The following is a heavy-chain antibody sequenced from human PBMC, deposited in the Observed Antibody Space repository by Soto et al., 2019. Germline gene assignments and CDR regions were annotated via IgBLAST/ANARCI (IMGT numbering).Heavy chain of an antibody. Sequence: GGSLRLSCAASGLTFSSYAMHWARQAPGKGLERVAVISYDGSNKYYADSVKGRFTISRDNSKNTLYLQMNSLRAEDTAVYYCARDPYGDYFSDYWGQGTLVTVSS. CDR2: ISYDGSNK. V-gene: IGHV3-30-3*01. J-gene: IGHJ4*02. D-gene: IGHD4-17*01. CDR1: GLTFSSYA. CDR3: ARDPYGDYFSDY.